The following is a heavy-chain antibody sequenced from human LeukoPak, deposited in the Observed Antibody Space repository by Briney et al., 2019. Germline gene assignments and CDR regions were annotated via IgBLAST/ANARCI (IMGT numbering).Heavy chain of an antibody. CDR3: ARLVGKNPGDAFDI. D-gene: IGHD3-9*01. CDR1: GGSFSGYY. J-gene: IGHJ3*02. V-gene: IGHV4-34*01. CDR2: INHSGST. Sequence: MPSETLSLTCAVYGGSFSGYYWSWIRQPPGKGLEWIGEINHSGSTNYNPSLKSRVTMSVDTSKNQFSLKLSSVTAADTAVYYCARLVGKNPGDAFDIWGQGTMVTVSS.